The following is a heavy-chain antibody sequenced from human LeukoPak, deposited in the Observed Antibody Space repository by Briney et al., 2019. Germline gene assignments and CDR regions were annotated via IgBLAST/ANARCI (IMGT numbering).Heavy chain of an antibody. D-gene: IGHD4-11*01. J-gene: IGHJ6*03. CDR3: ARAMTTVTYYYMDV. V-gene: IGHV3-21*01. CDR1: GFTFSSYS. Sequence: PGGSLRLSCAASGFTFSSYSMNWVRQAPGKGLEWVSSISSSSSYIYYADSVKGRFTISRDNAKNSLYLQMNSLRAEDTAVYYCARAMTTVTYYYMDVWGKGATVTVSS. CDR2: ISSSSSYI.